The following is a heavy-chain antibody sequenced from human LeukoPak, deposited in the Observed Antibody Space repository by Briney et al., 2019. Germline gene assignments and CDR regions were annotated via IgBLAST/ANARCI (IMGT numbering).Heavy chain of an antibody. CDR1: GFIVGDNY. CDR3: ARQHSSGAFDI. CDR2: VYGGGET. V-gene: IGHV3-53*01. Sequence: GGSLRLSCAASGFIVGDNYVAWVRQAPGKGLEWVSIVYGGGETYYTDSVKGRFTISKDISKNTVFLQMNNLRADDTAIYYCARQHSSGAFDIWGQGTMVTVSS. J-gene: IGHJ3*02.